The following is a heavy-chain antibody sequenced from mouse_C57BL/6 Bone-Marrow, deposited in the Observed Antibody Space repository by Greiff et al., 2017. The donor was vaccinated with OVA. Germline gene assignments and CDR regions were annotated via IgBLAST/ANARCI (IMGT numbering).Heavy chain of an antibody. CDR3: ARIHTIGGRWAMDD. Sequence: QVQLQQPGAELVKPGASVKLSCKASGYTFTSYRMHWVKQRPGLGLEWIGMIHPTSGSPNYYEKFKSKATLTVDKYSSTAYMKLSSLTAEDSAVYYCARIHTIGGRWAMDDWGQGTSVTVSS. D-gene: IGHD1-1*02. CDR1: GYTFTSYR. CDR2: IHPTSGSP. J-gene: IGHJ4*01. V-gene: IGHV1-64*01.